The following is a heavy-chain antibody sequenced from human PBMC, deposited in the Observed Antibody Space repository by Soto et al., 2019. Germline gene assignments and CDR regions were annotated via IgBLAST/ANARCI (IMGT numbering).Heavy chain of an antibody. D-gene: IGHD6-19*01. V-gene: IGHV3-30*18. J-gene: IGHJ6*02. CDR3: AKCHTQSSGSDYYYYGMDV. CDR2: ISYDGSNK. CDR1: GFTFSSYG. Sequence: QVQLVESGGGVVQPGRSLRLSCAASGFTFSSYGMHWVRQAPGKGLEWVAVISYDGSNKYYADSVKGRFTISRDNSKNTLYLQMNSLRAEDTAVYYCAKCHTQSSGSDYYYYGMDVWGQGTTVTVSS.